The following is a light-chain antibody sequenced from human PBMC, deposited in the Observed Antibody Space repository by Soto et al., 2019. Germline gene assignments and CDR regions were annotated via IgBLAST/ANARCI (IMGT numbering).Light chain of an antibody. CDR1: QSISTS. CDR2: DAS. CDR3: QQSYMDPIT. V-gene: IGKV1-39*01. Sequence: DIQMTQSRSSLSASVGNRVTITCRASQSISTSLNWYQKKPGKAPNLLIYDASRLQSGVPSRFSGSGGGTDFSLSISSVQPEDFATYFCQQSYMDPITFGQGTRLEIK. J-gene: IGKJ5*01.